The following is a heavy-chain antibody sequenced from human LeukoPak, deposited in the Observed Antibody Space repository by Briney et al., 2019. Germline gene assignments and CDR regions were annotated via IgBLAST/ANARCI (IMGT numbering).Heavy chain of an antibody. D-gene: IGHD2-8*01. V-gene: IGHV3-9*01. J-gene: IGHJ4*02. CDR1: GFTFDDYA. Sequence: PGGSLRLSCAASGFTFDDYAMHWVRQAPGKGLEWVSGISWNSGSIGYADSVKGRFTISRDNAKNSLYLQMNSLRAEDTAVYYCARDVGVCLDYWGQGTLVTVSS. CDR3: ARDVGVCLDY. CDR2: ISWNSGSI.